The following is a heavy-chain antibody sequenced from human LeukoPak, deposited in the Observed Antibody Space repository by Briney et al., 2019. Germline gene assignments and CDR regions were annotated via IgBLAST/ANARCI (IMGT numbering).Heavy chain of an antibody. CDR3: ARGPTTVTTEDAFDI. Sequence: SETLSLTCTVSGYSISSGYYWGWIRQPPGKGLEWIGSIYHSGSTYYNPSLKSRVTISVDTSKNQFSLKLSSVTAADTAVYYCARGPTTVTTEDAFDIWGQGTMVTVSS. CDR2: IYHSGST. D-gene: IGHD4-17*01. J-gene: IGHJ3*02. V-gene: IGHV4-38-2*02. CDR1: GYSISSGYY.